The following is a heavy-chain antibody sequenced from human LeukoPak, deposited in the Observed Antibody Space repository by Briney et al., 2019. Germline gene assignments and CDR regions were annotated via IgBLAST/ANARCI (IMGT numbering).Heavy chain of an antibody. CDR3: ARDESSGYSYGY. CDR1: GFTFSSYS. J-gene: IGHJ4*02. D-gene: IGHD3-22*01. V-gene: IGHV3-21*01. CDR2: ISSSSSYI. Sequence: GGSLRLSCAASGFTFSSYSMNWVRQAPGKGLEWVSSISSSSSYIYYADSVKGRFTISRDNAKNSLYLQMNSLRAEDTAVYYCARDESSGYSYGYWGQGTLVTVCS.